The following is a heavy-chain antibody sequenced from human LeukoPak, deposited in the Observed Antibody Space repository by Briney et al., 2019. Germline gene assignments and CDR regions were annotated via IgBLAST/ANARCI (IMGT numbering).Heavy chain of an antibody. CDR1: GFTFSSYS. J-gene: IGHJ4*02. CDR3: ARDRLYYYGSGSYSSF. CDR2: SSSSSSYI. D-gene: IGHD3-10*01. Sequence: GGSLRLSCAASGFTFSSYSMNWVRQAPGKGLEWVSSSSSSSSYIYYADSVKGRFTISRDNAKNSLYLQMNSLRAEDTAVYYCARDRLYYYGSGSYSSFWGQGTLVTVSS. V-gene: IGHV3-21*01.